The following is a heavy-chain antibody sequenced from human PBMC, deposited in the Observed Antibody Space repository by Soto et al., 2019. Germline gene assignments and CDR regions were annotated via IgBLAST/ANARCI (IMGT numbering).Heavy chain of an antibody. Sequence: SETLSLTCVVSGDSVTFGHHYWTWIRQPPGKGLEWIGHIFFTGATNYSPSLKSRVTMSVDTSKSQFSLNLTSVTAADSAIYYCARGRSLSAGSSHGRRLDVWAQGNTVPVS. CDR2: IFFTGAT. D-gene: IGHD3-10*01. CDR3: ARGRSLSAGSSHGRRLDV. V-gene: IGHV4-61*01. CDR1: GDSVTFGHHY. J-gene: IGHJ6*02.